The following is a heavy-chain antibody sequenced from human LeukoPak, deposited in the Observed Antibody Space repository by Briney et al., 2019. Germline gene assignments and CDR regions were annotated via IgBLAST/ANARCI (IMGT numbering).Heavy chain of an antibody. CDR2: INHSGST. V-gene: IGHV4-34*01. D-gene: IGHD3-16*02. Sequence: SETLSLTCAVYGGSFSGYYWSWIRQPPGKGLEWIGEINHSGSTNYNPSLKSRVTISVDTSKNQFSLKLSSVTAADTAVYYCARHRMITFGGVIVIRSYYFDYWGQGTLVTVSS. J-gene: IGHJ4*02. CDR1: GGSFSGYY. CDR3: ARHRMITFGGVIVIRSYYFDY.